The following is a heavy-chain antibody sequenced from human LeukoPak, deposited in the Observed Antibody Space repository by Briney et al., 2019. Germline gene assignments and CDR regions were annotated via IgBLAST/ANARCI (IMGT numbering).Heavy chain of an antibody. CDR1: CVPISGYY. D-gene: IGHD1-26*01. Sequence: SETLSLPCTVSCVPISGYYWNWIRQPAGKGLEWIGRIYSSGSTNYNPSLKSRVIMSVDMSKNQFSLNLTSVTAADTAVYYCARDRERAWDYWGQGTLVTVSS. J-gene: IGHJ4*02. V-gene: IGHV4-4*07. CDR2: IYSSGST. CDR3: ARDRERAWDY.